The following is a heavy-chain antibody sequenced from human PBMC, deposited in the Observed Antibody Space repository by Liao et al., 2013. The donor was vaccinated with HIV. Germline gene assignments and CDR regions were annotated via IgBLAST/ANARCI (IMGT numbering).Heavy chain of an antibody. CDR1: NGSISSYY. CDR3: ARDGPAYYDFFGP. D-gene: IGHD3-3*01. V-gene: IGHV4-59*10. CDR2: IYTSGST. J-gene: IGHJ5*02. Sequence: QVQLQQWGAGLLKPSETLSLTCSVSNGSISSYYWSWIRQPAGKGLEWIGRIYTSGSTNYNPSLKSRVTMSVDTSKNQFSLKLSSVTAADTAVYYCARDGPAYYDFFGPWGQGTLVTVSS.